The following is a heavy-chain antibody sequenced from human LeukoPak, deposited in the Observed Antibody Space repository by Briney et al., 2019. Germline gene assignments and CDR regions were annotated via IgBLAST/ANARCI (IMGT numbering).Heavy chain of an antibody. CDR3: ASAMMAFDSSGYYTSEYFEN. CDR2: ISSSGNGK. J-gene: IGHJ4*02. Sequence: GGSLRLSCAVSGLYFSSYEMNWVRQAPGRGPEWISYISSSGNGKYYADSVKGRFTMSRDNAKNAVYLQMNGLRADDTALYYCASAMMAFDSSGYYTSEYFENWGQGTLVTVSS. D-gene: IGHD3-22*01. V-gene: IGHV3-48*03. CDR1: GLYFSSYE.